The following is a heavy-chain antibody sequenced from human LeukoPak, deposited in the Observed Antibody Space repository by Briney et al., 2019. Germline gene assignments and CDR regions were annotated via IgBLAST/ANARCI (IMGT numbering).Heavy chain of an antibody. CDR1: GGSISSYY. CDR3: ASTTEGGYSYGSFYYYYMDV. D-gene: IGHD5-18*01. Sequence: SETLSLTCTVSGGSISSYYWSWIRQPPGKGLEWIGFIYYSGSTNYNPSLKSRVTISVHTSKNQFSLKLSSVTAADTAVYYCASTTEGGYSYGSFYYYYMDVWGKGATVTISS. J-gene: IGHJ6*03. V-gene: IGHV4-59*01. CDR2: IYYSGST.